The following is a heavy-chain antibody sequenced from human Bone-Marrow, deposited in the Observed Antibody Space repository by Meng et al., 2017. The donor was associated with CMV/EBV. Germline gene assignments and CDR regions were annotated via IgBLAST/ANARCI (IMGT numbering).Heavy chain of an antibody. V-gene: IGHV4-39*01. D-gene: IGHD6-13*01. Sequence: GSLRLSCNVSGGSISSSSYYWGWIRQPPGKGLEWIGSIYYSGSTYYNPSLKSRVTISVDTSKNQFSLKLSSVTAADTAVYYCASITGYSSSWYGGFDYWGQGTLATVPS. J-gene: IGHJ4*02. CDR2: IYYSGST. CDR3: ASITGYSSSWYGGFDY. CDR1: GGSISSSSYY.